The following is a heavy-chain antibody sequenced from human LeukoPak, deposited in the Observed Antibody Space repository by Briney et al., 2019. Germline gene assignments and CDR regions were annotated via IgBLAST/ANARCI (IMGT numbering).Heavy chain of an antibody. V-gene: IGHV3-11*05. D-gene: IGHD3-9*01. CDR2: ISSSSSYT. CDR1: GSTFSDYY. CDR3: ARVIGGIRYFDWYNWFDP. J-gene: IGHJ5*02. Sequence: PGGSLRLSCAASGSTFSDYYMSWIRQAPGKGLEWVSYISSSSSYTNYADSVKGRFTISRDNAKNSLYLQMNSLRAEDTAVYYCARVIGGIRYFDWYNWFDPWGQGTLVTVSS.